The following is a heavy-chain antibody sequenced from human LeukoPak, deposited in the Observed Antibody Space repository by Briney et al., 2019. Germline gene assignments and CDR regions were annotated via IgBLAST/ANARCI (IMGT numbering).Heavy chain of an antibody. J-gene: IGHJ4*02. V-gene: IGHV3-15*01. D-gene: IGHD3-22*01. CDR1: GFTFSNAW. CDR3: TTLTMIVGTHFDY. CDR2: IKSKTDGVTT. Sequence: GGSLRLSCVASGFTFSNAWMNWVRQTPGKGLEWVGRIKSKTDGVTTDYAAPVKGRFTISRDDSKNTLYLQMNSPKTEDTAVYYCTTLTMIVGTHFDYRGQGTLVTVSS.